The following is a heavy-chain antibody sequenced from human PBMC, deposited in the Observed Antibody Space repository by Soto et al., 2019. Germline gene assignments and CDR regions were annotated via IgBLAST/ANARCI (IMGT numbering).Heavy chain of an antibody. CDR2: IYYSGST. CDR3: ARAPRRRDGYNENDY. V-gene: IGHV4-30-4*01. Sequence: SETLSLTCTVSGGSISSGDYYWSWIRQPPGKGLEWIGYIYYSGSTYYNPSLKSRVTISVDTSKNQFSLKLSSVTAADTAVYYCARAPRRRDGYNENDYWGQGTLVTVSS. D-gene: IGHD5-12*01. CDR1: GGSISSGDYY. J-gene: IGHJ4*02.